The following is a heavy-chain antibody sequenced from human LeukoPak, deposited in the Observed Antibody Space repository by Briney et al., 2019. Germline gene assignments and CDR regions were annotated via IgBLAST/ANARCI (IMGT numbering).Heavy chain of an antibody. Sequence: SETLSLTCTVSGGSIGSDYWGWIRQSPGKGLEWIGYTYNSGSTKYNPSLKSRVTISVGTSKNHFSLTLGSVTAADTAVYYCASASGYPNNRFEPWGQGILVTVSS. CDR2: TYNSGST. V-gene: IGHV4-59*01. J-gene: IGHJ5*02. CDR3: ASASGYPNNRFEP. D-gene: IGHD5-12*01. CDR1: GGSIGSDY.